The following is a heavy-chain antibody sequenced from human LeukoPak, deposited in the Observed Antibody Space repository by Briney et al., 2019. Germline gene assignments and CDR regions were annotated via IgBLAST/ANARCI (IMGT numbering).Heavy chain of an antibody. D-gene: IGHD5-18*01. CDR1: GGVISSYY. V-gene: IGHV4-59*01. CDR2: IYYSGST. Sequence: PSETLSLTCTVSGGVISSYYWGWIRQPPGKGLEWIGYIYYSGSTNYNPSLNSRVTISVHTSKNQFSLKLSSVTAADTAVYYCARGGQLWQPIDYWGQGTLVTVSS. CDR3: ARGGQLWQPIDY. J-gene: IGHJ4*02.